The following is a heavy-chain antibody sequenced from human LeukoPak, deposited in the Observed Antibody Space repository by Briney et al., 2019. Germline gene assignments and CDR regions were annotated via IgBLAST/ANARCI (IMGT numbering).Heavy chain of an antibody. Sequence: PGVSLRLSCAASGFTFSSYGMHWVRQAPGKGLEWVAVIWYDGSNKYYADSVKGRFTISRDNSKNTLYLQMNSLRAEDTAVYYCARDLGRRTLYYFDYWGQGTLVTVSS. D-gene: IGHD1-26*01. CDR2: IWYDGSNK. CDR1: GFTFSSYG. J-gene: IGHJ4*02. CDR3: ARDLGRRTLYYFDY. V-gene: IGHV3-33*01.